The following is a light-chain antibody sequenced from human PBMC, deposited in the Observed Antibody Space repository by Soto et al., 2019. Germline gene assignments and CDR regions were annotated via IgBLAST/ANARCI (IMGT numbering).Light chain of an antibody. J-gene: IGKJ1*01. V-gene: IGKV3-20*01. CDR2: AAS. Sequence: EIVLTQSPGTLSLSPGERATLSCRASQSVSNTYLAWFQQRPGQAPRLLIYAASSRATGIPDRFSGSGSGTDFTLTISRLEPEDFAVYYCQQYGSSPRTFGQGTKVDIK. CDR3: QQYGSSPRT. CDR1: QSVSNTY.